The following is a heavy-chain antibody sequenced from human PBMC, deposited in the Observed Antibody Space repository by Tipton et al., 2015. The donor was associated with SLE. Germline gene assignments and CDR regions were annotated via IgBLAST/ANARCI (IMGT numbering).Heavy chain of an antibody. CDR2: MSWNSGRK. Sequence: RSLRLSCEVSGFTFNDHAMHWVRQTPGKGLEWVAGMSWNSGRKDYADSVKGRVTISRDNAKNCLYLHMTGLRGDDTSLYHCVRDIGADYGGISGWAFDIWGRGTQVTVSS. CDR1: GFTFNDHA. J-gene: IGHJ3*02. D-gene: IGHD4-23*01. CDR3: VRDIGADYGGISGWAFDI. V-gene: IGHV3-9*01.